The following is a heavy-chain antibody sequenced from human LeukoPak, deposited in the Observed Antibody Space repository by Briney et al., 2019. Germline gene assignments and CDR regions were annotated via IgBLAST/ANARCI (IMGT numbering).Heavy chain of an antibody. Sequence: GESLKISCKGSGYTFTRYWIGWVRQMPGKGLEWMGIIYPGDSDTRYSPSFQGQVSISADKSISTTYLQWSSPKASDTAMYFCALGLRSGYYSFDFWGQGTLVTVSS. CDR2: IYPGDSDT. CDR3: ALGLRSGYYSFDF. CDR1: GYTFTRYW. J-gene: IGHJ4*02. D-gene: IGHD3-3*01. V-gene: IGHV5-51*01.